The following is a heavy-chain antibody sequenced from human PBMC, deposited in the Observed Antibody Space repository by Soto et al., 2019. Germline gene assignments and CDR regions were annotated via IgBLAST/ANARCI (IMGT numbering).Heavy chain of an antibody. V-gene: IGHV3-48*02. J-gene: IGHJ5*02. CDR2: ISSSSSTI. CDR1: GCTFSSYI. Sequence: GGSLRLSCAASGCTFSSYIMNWVRQAPGKGLEWVSYISSSSSTIYYADSVKGRFTISRDNAKNSLYLQMNSLRDEDTAVYYCARDKYSNYDWFDPWGQGTLVTVSS. D-gene: IGHD4-4*01. CDR3: ARDKYSNYDWFDP.